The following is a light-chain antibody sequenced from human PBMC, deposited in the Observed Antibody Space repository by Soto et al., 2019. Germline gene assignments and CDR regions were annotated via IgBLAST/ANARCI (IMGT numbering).Light chain of an antibody. CDR1: QNLLHSDGFNY. CDR2: SGS. J-gene: IGKJ2*01. V-gene: IGKV2-28*01. CDR3: TQPLQIPHT. Sequence: EIVLTQSPLLLPVTPGESASISCRSSQNLLHSDGFNYLDWYLQRPGQSPQLLIHSGSSRASGVPDRFSGSGSGTDFTLKISRVEAQDVGVYYCTQPLQIPHTFGQGTKLEIK.